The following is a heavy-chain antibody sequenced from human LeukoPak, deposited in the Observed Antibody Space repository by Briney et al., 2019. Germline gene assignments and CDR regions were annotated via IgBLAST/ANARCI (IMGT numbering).Heavy chain of an antibody. CDR3: ARVSWFDELPNY. V-gene: IGHV1-24*01. D-gene: IGHD3-10*01. CDR2: FDPEDGET. J-gene: IGHJ4*02. CDR1: GYTLTELS. Sequence: ASVKVSCKVSGYTLTELSMHWVRQAPGKGLEWMGGFDPEDGETIYAQKFQGRVTMTEDTSTDTAYMELSSLRSEDTAVYYCARVSWFDELPNYWGQGTLVSVSS.